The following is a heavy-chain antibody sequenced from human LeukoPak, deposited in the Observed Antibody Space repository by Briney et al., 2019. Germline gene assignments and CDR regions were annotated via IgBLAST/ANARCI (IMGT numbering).Heavy chain of an antibody. CDR3: AKEGWSSGGYDLDY. CDR2: ISGSGGST. Sequence: GGSLRLSCAASGFTFSSYAMSWVRQAPGKGLEWVSAISGSGGSTYYADSVKGRFTISRDNFKNTLYLQMNSLRAEDTAVYYCAKEGWSSGGYDLDYWGQRTLVTVSS. V-gene: IGHV3-23*01. CDR1: GFTFSSYA. D-gene: IGHD6-19*01. J-gene: IGHJ4*02.